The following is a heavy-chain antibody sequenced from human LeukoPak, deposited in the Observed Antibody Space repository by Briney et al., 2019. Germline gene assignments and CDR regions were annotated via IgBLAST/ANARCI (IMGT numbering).Heavy chain of an antibody. CDR1: RGSLSSSTW. CDR3: ARAMYSNPYYFDY. D-gene: IGHD6-13*01. V-gene: IGHV4-4*02. J-gene: IGHJ4*02. CDR2: VYHTGST. Sequence: PSGTLSLTCAVSRGSLSSSTWWSWVRLPPEKGLEWIGEVYHTGSTNYNPSLKSRVTISVDKSKNQFSLKLTSVTAADTAMYYCARAMYSNPYYFDYWGQGTLVTVSS.